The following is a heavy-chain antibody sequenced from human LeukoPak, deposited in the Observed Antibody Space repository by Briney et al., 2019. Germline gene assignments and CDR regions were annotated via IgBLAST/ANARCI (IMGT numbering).Heavy chain of an antibody. V-gene: IGHV3-53*01. J-gene: IGHJ4*02. Sequence: GGSLRLSCAASGFAVSDSYMSWVRQAPGKGLEWVSVIYSGGSTYYADSVKGRFAISRDNSKNTLYLQMNSLRAEDTAVFYCARLTAPTADFDYWGQGTLVTVSS. D-gene: IGHD4-17*01. CDR1: GFAVSDSY. CDR2: IYSGGST. CDR3: ARLTAPTADFDY.